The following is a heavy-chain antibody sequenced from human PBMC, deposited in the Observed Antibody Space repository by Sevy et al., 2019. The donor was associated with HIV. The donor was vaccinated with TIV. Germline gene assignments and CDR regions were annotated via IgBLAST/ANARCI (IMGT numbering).Heavy chain of an antibody. V-gene: IGHV3-23*01. J-gene: IGHJ4*02. D-gene: IGHD3-22*01. CDR2: ISGSGGST. CDR3: AKGNYYYDSSGRDY. Sequence: GGSLRLSCAASGFTFSSYAMSWVRQAPGKGLEWVSAISGSGGSTYYAYSVKGRFTISTDNSKNTLYLQMNSLRAEDTAVYYCAKGNYYYDSSGRDYWGQGTLVTVSS. CDR1: GFTFSSYA.